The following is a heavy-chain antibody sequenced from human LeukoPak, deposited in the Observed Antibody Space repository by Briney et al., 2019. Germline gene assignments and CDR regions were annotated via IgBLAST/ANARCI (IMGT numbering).Heavy chain of an antibody. CDR1: GYSISSGYY. CDR3: ARDESD. J-gene: IGHJ4*02. CDR2: IYYSGST. V-gene: IGHV4-38-2*02. Sequence: SETLSLTCTVSGYSISSGYYWGWIRQPPGKGLEWIGSIYYSGSTYYNPSLKSRVTISVDTSKNQFSLKLSSVTAADTAVYYCARDESDWGQGTLVTVSS.